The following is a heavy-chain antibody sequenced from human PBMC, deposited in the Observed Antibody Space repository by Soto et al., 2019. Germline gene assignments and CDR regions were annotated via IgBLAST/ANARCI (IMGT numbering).Heavy chain of an antibody. D-gene: IGHD2-2*01. V-gene: IGHV3-23*01. CDR1: GFTFSSYA. Sequence: GGSLRLSCAASGFTFSSYAMSWVRQAPGKGLEWVSAISGSGGSTYYADSVKGRFTISRDNSKNTLYLQMNSLRAEDTAVYYCAKDGRIEEVVPAAPTYYFDYWGQGTLVTVSS. CDR2: ISGSGGST. J-gene: IGHJ4*02. CDR3: AKDGRIEEVVPAAPTYYFDY.